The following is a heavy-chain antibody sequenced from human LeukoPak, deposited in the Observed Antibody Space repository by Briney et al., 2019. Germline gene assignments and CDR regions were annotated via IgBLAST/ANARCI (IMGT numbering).Heavy chain of an antibody. J-gene: IGHJ4*02. D-gene: IGHD6-13*01. CDR1: EFIFSGYW. Sequence: GGSLRLSCAASEFIFSGYWMNWVRQAPGKGLEWVANIKKDGSEKQYVDSVRGRFTISRDNAKNSLYLQMNSLRVEDTAVYYCARDGFVGAADYWGQGTLVTVSS. V-gene: IGHV3-7*01. CDR3: ARDGFVGAADY. CDR2: IKKDGSEK.